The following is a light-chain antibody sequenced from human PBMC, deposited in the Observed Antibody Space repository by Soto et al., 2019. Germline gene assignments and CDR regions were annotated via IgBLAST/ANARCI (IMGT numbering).Light chain of an antibody. CDR2: DLS. J-gene: IGKJ1*01. CDR1: QSITTW. V-gene: IGKV1-5*01. Sequence: DIHMSQSPSTLSASVGYRVTITCGASQSITTWLAWYQQRPVKAPKLLXYDLSSLQSGVPSRFSGSGSGTEFTLTISSLQHDDFANHYCQHYKMYSPWTFGQGTKVDI. CDR3: QHYKMYSPWT.